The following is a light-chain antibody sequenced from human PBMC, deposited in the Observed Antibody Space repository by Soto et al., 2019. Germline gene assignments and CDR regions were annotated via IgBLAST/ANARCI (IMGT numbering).Light chain of an antibody. CDR1: KLGSKI. J-gene: IGLJ1*01. V-gene: IGLV3-21*02. CDR2: DAT. Sequence: SYELTQPPSVSVAPGQTARITCGGDKLGSKIVHWYKQMPGQAPVAVVFDATDRPSGIPDRFSASRSGDTATLTISRVDAGDEADYFCQVWAFTAESFVFGSGTKVTVL. CDR3: QVWAFTAESFV.